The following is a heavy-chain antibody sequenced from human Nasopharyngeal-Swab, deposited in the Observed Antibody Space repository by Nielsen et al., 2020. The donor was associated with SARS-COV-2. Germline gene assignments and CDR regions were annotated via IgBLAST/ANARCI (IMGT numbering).Heavy chain of an antibody. V-gene: IGHV5-51*01. CDR2: IYPGDSDT. CDR1: GYSFTSYW. CDR3: ARPYCSSTSCPNWFDP. Sequence: GESLKISCKGSGYSFTSYWIGLVRQIPGKGLEWMGIIYPGDSDTRYSPSFQGQVTISADKSISTAYLQWSSLKAADTAMYYCARPYCSSTSCPNWFDPWGQGTLVTVSS. D-gene: IGHD2-2*01. J-gene: IGHJ5*02.